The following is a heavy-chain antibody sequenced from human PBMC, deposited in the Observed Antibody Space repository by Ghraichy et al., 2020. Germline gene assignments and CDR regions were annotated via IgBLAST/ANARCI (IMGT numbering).Heavy chain of an antibody. V-gene: IGHV5-51*01. CDR3: ARRGITGNGWFDP. CDR2: IRPGDSET. CDR1: GYSFADYW. J-gene: IGHJ5*02. D-gene: IGHD1-20*01. Sequence: GESLNISCKASGYSFADYWIGWVRQMPGKGLEWMGIIRPGDSETRYSPSFQGQVTMSADKSINTAYLQWSSLKASDTAMYYCARRGITGNGWFDPWGQGTLVTVSS.